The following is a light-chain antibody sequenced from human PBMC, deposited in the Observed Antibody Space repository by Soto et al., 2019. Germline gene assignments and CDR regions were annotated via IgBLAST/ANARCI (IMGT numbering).Light chain of an antibody. V-gene: IGLV2-14*02. CDR3: SSYTSSSTLVV. CDR1: SSDVANYNL. J-gene: IGLJ2*01. CDR2: ATT. Sequence: QSALTQPASVSGSPGQSITISCTGTSSDVANYNLVSWYQHHPGKAPQLIIYATTKRPSGVSNRYSGSKSGNTASLTISGLQAEDEADYYCSSYTSSSTLVVFGGGTKLTVL.